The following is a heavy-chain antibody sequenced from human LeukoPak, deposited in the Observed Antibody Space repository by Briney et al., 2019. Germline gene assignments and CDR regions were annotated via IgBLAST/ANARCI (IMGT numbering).Heavy chain of an antibody. CDR2: IYSGGST. V-gene: IGHV3-53*01. D-gene: IGHD5-12*01. Sequence: GESLRLSCAASWFTVSNIFMPWLRQAPGKGLESVSIIYSGGSTCYADSVKGRFTISRDSSMNTLYLQMNSLRAEDTAVYYCARVYGPGGYDDWGQGTQVTVSS. J-gene: IGHJ4*02. CDR1: WFTVSNIF. CDR3: ARVYGPGGYDD.